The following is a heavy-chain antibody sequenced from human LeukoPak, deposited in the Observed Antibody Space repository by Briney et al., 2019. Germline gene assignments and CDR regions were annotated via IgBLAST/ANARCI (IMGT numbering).Heavy chain of an antibody. CDR3: AREPPSCSSTSCYRDAFDI. D-gene: IGHD2-2*01. CDR2: IIPIFGTA. CDR1: GGTFSSYA. J-gene: IGHJ3*02. Sequence: SVKVSCKASGGTFSSYAISWVRQAPGQGLEWMGGIIPIFGTANYAQKFQGRVTITTDESTSTAYMELSSLRSEDTAVYYCAREPPSCSSTSCYRDAFDIWGQGTMVTASS. V-gene: IGHV1-69*05.